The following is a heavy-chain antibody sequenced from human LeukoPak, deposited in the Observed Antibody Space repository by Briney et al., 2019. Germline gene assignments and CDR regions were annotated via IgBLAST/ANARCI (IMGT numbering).Heavy chain of an antibody. J-gene: IGHJ3*02. D-gene: IGHD3-9*01. CDR1: GYTFTGYY. Sequence: ASVKVSCKASGYTFTGYYMQWVRQAPGQGLECMGWINPNSGCTNYAQQFHGRVTMTRDTSISTAYMELSRLRSDDTAMYYCARDRSPPYYDIFTGSDAFDIWGQETMVTVSS. CDR2: INPNSGCT. V-gene: IGHV1-2*02. CDR3: ARDRSPPYYDIFTGSDAFDI.